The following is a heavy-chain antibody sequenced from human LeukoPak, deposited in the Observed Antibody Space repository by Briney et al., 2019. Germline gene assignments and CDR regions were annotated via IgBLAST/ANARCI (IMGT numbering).Heavy chain of an antibody. J-gene: IGHJ4*02. CDR1: GFTFNNYA. Sequence: PGGSLRPSCAASGFTFNNYAMTWVRQAPGKGLEWVSGISGSGGSTYYADSVKGRFTISRDDSKNTLYLQMNSLRAEDTAVYYCARYDTAMAGNPLAIFDYWGQGTLVTVSS. D-gene: IGHD5-18*01. CDR2: ISGSGGST. CDR3: ARYDTAMAGNPLAIFDY. V-gene: IGHV3-23*01.